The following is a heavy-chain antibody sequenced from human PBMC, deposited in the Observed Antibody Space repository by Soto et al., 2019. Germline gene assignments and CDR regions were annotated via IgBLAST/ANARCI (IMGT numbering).Heavy chain of an antibody. V-gene: IGHV1-18*01. CDR1: GYTFTSYG. CDR2: ISGYDGNT. J-gene: IGHJ3*02. CDR3: ARARSVVVNPDAFDI. Sequence: ASVKVSCKASGYTFTSYGIIWVRQAPGQGLEWMGWISGYDGNTNYVQKFQGRVTLTTDTSTRTAYMEVRSLRSDDTAVYYCARARSVVVNPDAFDIWGQGTMVTVSS. D-gene: IGHD2-21*01.